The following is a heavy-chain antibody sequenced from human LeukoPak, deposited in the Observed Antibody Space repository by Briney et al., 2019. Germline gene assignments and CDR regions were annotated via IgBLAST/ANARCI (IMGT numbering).Heavy chain of an antibody. J-gene: IGHJ6*03. CDR2: ISAYNGNT. D-gene: IGHD1-26*01. V-gene: IGHV1-18*01. CDR1: GYTFTSYG. Sequence: ASVKASCKASGYTFTSYGISWVRQAPGQGLEWMGWISAYNGNTNYAQKLQGRVTMTTDTSTSTAYMELRSLRSDDTAVYYCARVWAGRVGYYYYYMDVWGKGTTVTISS. CDR3: ARVWAGRVGYYYYYMDV.